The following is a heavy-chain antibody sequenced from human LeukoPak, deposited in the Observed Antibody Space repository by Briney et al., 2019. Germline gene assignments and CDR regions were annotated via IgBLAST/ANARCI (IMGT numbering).Heavy chain of an antibody. CDR1: GGSISSYY. CDR2: IYTSGST. V-gene: IGHV4-4*07. J-gene: IGHJ4*02. Sequence: SETLSLTCTVSGGSISSYYWSWLRQPAGKGLEWIGRIYTSGSTNYNPSLKSRVTMSVDTSKNQFSLKLSSVTAADTAVYYCARGEDDYGDYALDYWGQGTLVTVSS. CDR3: ARGEDDYGDYALDY. D-gene: IGHD4-17*01.